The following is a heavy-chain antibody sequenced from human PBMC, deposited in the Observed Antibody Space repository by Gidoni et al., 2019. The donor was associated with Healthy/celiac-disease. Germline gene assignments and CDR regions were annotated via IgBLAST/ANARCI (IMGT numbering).Heavy chain of an antibody. J-gene: IGHJ6*02. CDR3: ARWQAQELEQRENYYYYYGMDV. CDR1: GFTFSSYG. D-gene: IGHD1-1*01. Sequence: QVQLVASGGGVVQPGRSLRLSCAASGFTFSSYGMHWVRQAPGKGLEWVAVIWYDGSNKYYADSVKGRFTISRDNSKNTLYLQMNSLRAEDTAVYYCARWQAQELEQRENYYYYYGMDVWGQGTTVTVSS. V-gene: IGHV3-33*01. CDR2: IWYDGSNK.